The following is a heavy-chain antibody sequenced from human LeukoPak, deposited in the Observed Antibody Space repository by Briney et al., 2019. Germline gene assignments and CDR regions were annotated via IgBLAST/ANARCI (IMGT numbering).Heavy chain of an antibody. V-gene: IGHV3-23*01. Sequence: GGSLRLSCAASGFTFTSYAMSWVRQAPGKGLEWVSAISGSGGSTSYADSVKGRFTISRDNSKNTLFLQMSSLRAEDTAVYYCATEYYDILTGYFDYWAREPWSPSPQ. CDR3: ATEYYDILTGYFDY. CDR1: GFTFTSYA. D-gene: IGHD3-9*01. J-gene: IGHJ4*02. CDR2: ISGSGGST.